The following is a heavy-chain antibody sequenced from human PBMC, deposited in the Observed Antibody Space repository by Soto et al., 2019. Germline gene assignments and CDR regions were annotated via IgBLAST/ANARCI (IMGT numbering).Heavy chain of an antibody. J-gene: IGHJ4*02. CDR3: ASVRRSIVGATDAVHY. D-gene: IGHD1-26*01. V-gene: IGHV1-69*12. CDR2: IIPIFGTA. Sequence: QVQLVQSGAEVKKPGSSVKVSCKASGGTFSSYAISWVRQAPGQGLEWMGGIIPIFGTANYAQKFQGRVTVHADDSTSTADMVLSSLRAGDTAVYYCASVRRSIVGATDAVHYWGRGTLVTVSS. CDR1: GGTFSSYA.